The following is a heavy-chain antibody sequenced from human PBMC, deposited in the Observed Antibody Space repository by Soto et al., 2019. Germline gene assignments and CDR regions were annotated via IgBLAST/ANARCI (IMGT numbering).Heavy chain of an antibody. CDR3: ARATYYYDSSGYYFFDY. Sequence: SVKVSCKASGGTFSSYTISWVRQAPGQGLEWMGRIIPILGIANYAQKFQGRVTITADKSTSTAYMELSSLRSEDTAVYYCARATYYYDSSGYYFFDYWGQGTLVTVST. V-gene: IGHV1-69*02. CDR2: IIPILGIA. D-gene: IGHD3-22*01. CDR1: GGTFSSYT. J-gene: IGHJ4*02.